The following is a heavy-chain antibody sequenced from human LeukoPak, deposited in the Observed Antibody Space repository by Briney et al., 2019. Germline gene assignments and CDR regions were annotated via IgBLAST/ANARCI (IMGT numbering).Heavy chain of an antibody. V-gene: IGHV4-4*07. CDR1: GGSIRSYY. J-gene: IGHJ6*03. Sequence: SETLSLTCTVSGGSIRSYYWSWIRQPAGKGLEWIGRIYTSGSTNYNPSLKSRVTISVDTSKNQFSLKLSSVTAADTAVYYCARDYAVPYYYYYMDVWGKGTTVTVSS. CDR2: IYTSGST. D-gene: IGHD4-17*01. CDR3: ARDYAVPYYYYYMDV.